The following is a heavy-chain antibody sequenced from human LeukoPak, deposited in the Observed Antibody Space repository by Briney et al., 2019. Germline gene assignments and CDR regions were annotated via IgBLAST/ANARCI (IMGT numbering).Heavy chain of an antibody. V-gene: IGHV3-23*01. J-gene: IGHJ4*02. CDR1: RFSFSDYA. Sequence: PGGSLRLSCAASRFSFSDYAMSWVRQAQGKGLERVSAISGSGDKTYYADSVKGRFTISRDKPKNTLYLQMSSLRADDTAVYYCAKGPNIVVVTALTYWGQGTLVTVSS. CDR2: ISGSGDKT. CDR3: AKGPNIVVVTALTY. D-gene: IGHD2-21*02.